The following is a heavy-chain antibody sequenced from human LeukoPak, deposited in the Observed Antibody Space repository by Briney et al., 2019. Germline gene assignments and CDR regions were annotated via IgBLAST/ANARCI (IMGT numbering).Heavy chain of an antibody. CDR3: ARIAGSGSLNWFDP. CDR1: GYTFTDHY. CDR2: IYPKSGGT. D-gene: IGHD3-10*01. V-gene: IGHV1-2*02. J-gene: IGHJ5*02. Sequence: ASVKVSCKASGYTFTDHYIHWMRQAPGQGPEWMGWIYPKSGGTNSAQKLQGRVTLTRDTSISTTYMELTGLRSDDTAVYYCARIAGSGSLNWFDPWGQGTLVTVSS.